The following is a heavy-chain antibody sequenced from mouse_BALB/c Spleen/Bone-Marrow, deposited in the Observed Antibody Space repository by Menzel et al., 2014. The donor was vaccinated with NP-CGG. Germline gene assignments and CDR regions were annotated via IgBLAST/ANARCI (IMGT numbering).Heavy chain of an antibody. J-gene: IGHJ2*01. V-gene: IGHV5-6-3*01. Sequence: DVKLVESGGGSVQPGGSLKLSCAASGFTFSSYGMSWVRQTPDKRLELVATINSNGGSTYYPDSVKGRFTISRDNAKNILYLQMSSLKSEDTAMHYCARKERRDATFDYWGQGTTLTVSS. D-gene: IGHD2-14*01. CDR3: ARKERRDATFDY. CDR1: GFTFSSYG. CDR2: INSNGGST.